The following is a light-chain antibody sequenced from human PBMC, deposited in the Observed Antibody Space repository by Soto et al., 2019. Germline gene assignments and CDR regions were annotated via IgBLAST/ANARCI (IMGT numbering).Light chain of an antibody. Sequence: DIQMTQSPSSLSASVGDRVTITCQASQDISNYLNWYQQKPGKAPKLLIYDASNLEKGVPSRFSGSGSGTDFTFTISSLQPEDIETYYCQQYDNLWTFGQGTKVEFK. J-gene: IGKJ1*01. V-gene: IGKV1-33*01. CDR1: QDISNY. CDR2: DAS. CDR3: QQYDNLWT.